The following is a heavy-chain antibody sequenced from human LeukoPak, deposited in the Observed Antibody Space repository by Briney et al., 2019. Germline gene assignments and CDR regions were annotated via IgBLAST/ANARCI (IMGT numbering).Heavy chain of an antibody. D-gene: IGHD6-13*01. CDR2: INHSGST. CDR1: GGSFSGYY. CDR3: ASNRPGIAAAAPAPPERRSSYYFDY. J-gene: IGHJ4*02. Sequence: SETLSLTCAVYGGSFSGYYWSWIRQPPGKGLEWIGEINHSGSTNYNPSLKSRVTISVDTSKNQFSLKLSSVTAADTAVYYCASNRPGIAAAAPAPPERRSSYYFDYWGQGTLVTVSS. V-gene: IGHV4-34*01.